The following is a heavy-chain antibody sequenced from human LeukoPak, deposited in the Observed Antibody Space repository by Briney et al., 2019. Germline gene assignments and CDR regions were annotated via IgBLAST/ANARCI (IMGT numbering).Heavy chain of an antibody. D-gene: IGHD3-3*01. V-gene: IGHV1-2*02. J-gene: IGHJ4*02. Sequence: GASVKVSCKASGYTFSSYGVTWVRQAPGQGLEWMGWINPNSGGTNYAQKFRGRVTMTRDTSISTAYMELSRLRSDDTAVYYCAGSITIFGVVKSNFDYWGQGTLVTVSS. CDR2: INPNSGGT. CDR3: AGSITIFGVVKSNFDY. CDR1: GYTFSSYG.